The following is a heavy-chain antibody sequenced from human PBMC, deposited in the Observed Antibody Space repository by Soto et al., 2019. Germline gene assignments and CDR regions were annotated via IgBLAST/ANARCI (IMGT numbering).Heavy chain of an antibody. J-gene: IGHJ4*02. Sequence: QVHLQESGPGLVKPSETLSLTCSVFGDSISRYYWSWIRQPAGKGLEFIGRFYNSGIINYNPSLESRVTMSVDPSKNQISLQLSSATAADTAMYYCARGPYCGEECYFAYWGQGTLVTVSP. CDR2: FYNSGII. D-gene: IGHD3-10*01. V-gene: IGHV4-4*07. CDR3: ARGPYCGEECYFAY. CDR1: GDSISRYY.